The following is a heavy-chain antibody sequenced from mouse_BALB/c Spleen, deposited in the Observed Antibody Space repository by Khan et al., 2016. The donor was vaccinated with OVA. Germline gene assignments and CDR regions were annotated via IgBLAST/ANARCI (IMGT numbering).Heavy chain of an antibody. CDR3: TECLFLYYFDY. CDR2: ISSGGFT. CDR1: GFTFSSYA. Sequence: EVKLMESGGGLVKPGGSLKLSCAASGFTFSSYAMSWVRQTPETRLEWVASISSGGFTYYPDSVKGRFTISRDNARDILYLQMSSLRSEDTAIYSCTECLFLYYFDYWGQGTTLTVSS. D-gene: IGHD6-1*01. V-gene: IGHV5-6-5*01. J-gene: IGHJ2*01.